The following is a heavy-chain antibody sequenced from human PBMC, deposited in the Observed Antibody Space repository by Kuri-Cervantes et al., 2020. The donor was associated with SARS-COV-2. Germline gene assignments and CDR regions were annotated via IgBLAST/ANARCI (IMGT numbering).Heavy chain of an antibody. Sequence: ASVKVSCKASGYTFTSYAMHWVRQAPGQRLEWMGWINAGNGNTKYSQKFQGRVTITRDTSASTAYMELSSLRSDDTAVYYCARGGVRIAARLRDYYYGMDVWGQGTTVTVSS. CDR3: ARGGVRIAARLRDYYYGMDV. V-gene: IGHV1-3*01. J-gene: IGHJ6*02. CDR1: GYTFTSYA. CDR2: INAGNGNT. D-gene: IGHD6-6*01.